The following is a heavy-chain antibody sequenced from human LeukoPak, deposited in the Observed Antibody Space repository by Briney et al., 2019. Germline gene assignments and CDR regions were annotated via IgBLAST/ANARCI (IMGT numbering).Heavy chain of an antibody. CDR3: AKSTPAAIFQH. D-gene: IGHD2-2*01. J-gene: IGHJ1*01. V-gene: IGHV3-48*01. CDR1: GFLFSRHS. Sequence: GGSLRLSCAASGFLFSRHSMNWVRQAPGKGLEWLSYISASSSTTYYADSVKGRFTIARDNSKNALYLQMNSLRAEDTAVYYCAKSTPAAIFQHWGQGTLVTVSS. CDR2: ISASSSTT.